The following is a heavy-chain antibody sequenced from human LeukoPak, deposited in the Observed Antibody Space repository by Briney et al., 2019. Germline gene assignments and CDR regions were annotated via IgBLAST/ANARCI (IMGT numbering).Heavy chain of an antibody. CDR3: ARKSASGNYPLDY. D-gene: IGHD3-10*01. J-gene: IGHJ4*02. CDR2: ISGSGGST. CDR1: GFTFSSYG. Sequence: GGSLRLSCAASGFTFSSYGMSWVRQAPGKGLEWVSAISGSGGSTYYADSVKGRFTISRDNAKNTVFLQMSSLRAEDTALYYCARKSASGNYPLDYWGQGTLVTVSS. V-gene: IGHV3-23*01.